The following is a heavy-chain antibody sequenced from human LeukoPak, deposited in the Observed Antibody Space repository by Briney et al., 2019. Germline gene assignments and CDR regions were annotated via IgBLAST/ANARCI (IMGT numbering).Heavy chain of an antibody. Sequence: PSETLSLTCAVCGGSFSGYYWSWIRQPPGKGLEWIGEINHSGSTNYNPSLKSRVTISVDTSKNQFSLKLSSVTAADTAVYYCARDQGSGSYVFDMWGQGTMVTVSS. J-gene: IGHJ3*02. CDR3: ARDQGSGSYVFDM. CDR2: INHSGST. V-gene: IGHV4-34*01. CDR1: GGSFSGYY. D-gene: IGHD1-26*01.